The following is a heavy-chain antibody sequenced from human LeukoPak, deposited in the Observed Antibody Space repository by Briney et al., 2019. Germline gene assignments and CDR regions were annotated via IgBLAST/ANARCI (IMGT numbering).Heavy chain of an antibody. V-gene: IGHV4-4*07. Sequence: SETLSLTCTVSGGSFSSYYWSWIRQPAGKGLEWIGRIYISGSTNYNPSLKSRVTMSVGTSKNQFSLKLSSVTAADTAVYYCATEGAVTGTVHYWGQGTLVTVSS. D-gene: IGHD6-19*01. CDR2: IYISGST. J-gene: IGHJ4*02. CDR3: ATEGAVTGTVHY. CDR1: GGSFSSYY.